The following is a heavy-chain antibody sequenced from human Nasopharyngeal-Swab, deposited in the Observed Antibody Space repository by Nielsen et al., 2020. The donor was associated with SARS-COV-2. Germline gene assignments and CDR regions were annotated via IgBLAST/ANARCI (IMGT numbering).Heavy chain of an antibody. D-gene: IGHD3-10*01. CDR1: GGTFSSYA. CDR3: ASNGQGVIEQAYYYYGMDV. J-gene: IGHJ6*02. CDR2: IIPIFGTA. Sequence: SVKVSCKASGGTFSSYAISWVRQAPGQGLEWMGGIIPIFGTANYAQKFQGRVTITADESTSTAYMELSSLRSEDTAVYYCASNGQGVIEQAYYYYGMDVWGQGTTATVSS. V-gene: IGHV1-69*13.